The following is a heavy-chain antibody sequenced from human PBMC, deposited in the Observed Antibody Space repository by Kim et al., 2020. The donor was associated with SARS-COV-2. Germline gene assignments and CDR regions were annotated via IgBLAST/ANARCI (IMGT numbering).Heavy chain of an antibody. CDR3: AKGRSGNSYSPLDY. D-gene: IGHD2-15*01. Sequence: GGSLRLSCVGSGFAFSIFPMTWVRQAPGKGLEWVSVISTGGATTYYADSVKGRFTISRDDSKNTLYLEMNSLRVEDTAVYHCAKGRSGNSYSPLDYWGQGTRVTVSS. V-gene: IGHV3-23*01. J-gene: IGHJ4*02. CDR2: ISTGGATT. CDR1: GFAFSIFP.